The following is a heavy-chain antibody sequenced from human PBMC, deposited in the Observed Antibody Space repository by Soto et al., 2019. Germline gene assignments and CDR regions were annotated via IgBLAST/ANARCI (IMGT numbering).Heavy chain of an antibody. J-gene: IGHJ4*02. CDR3: AGESLYSSSWDY. V-gene: IGHV3-30*03. Sequence: QVQLVESGGGVVQPGRSLRLSCAASGFTFSSYGMHWVRQAPGKGLEWVAVISYDGSNKYYADSVKGRFTISRDNSKNTLYLQMNSLRAEDTAVYYCAGESLYSSSWDYWGQGTLVTVSS. CDR2: ISYDGSNK. CDR1: GFTFSSYG. D-gene: IGHD6-13*01.